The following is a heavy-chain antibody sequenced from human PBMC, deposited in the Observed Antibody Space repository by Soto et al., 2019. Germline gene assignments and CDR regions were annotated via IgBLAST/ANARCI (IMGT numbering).Heavy chain of an antibody. Sequence: SETLSLTCAVYGGSFSGYYWSWIRQPPGKGLEWIGEINHSGSTNYNPSLKSRVTISVDTSKNQFSLKLSSVTAADTAVYYCARVAVAFVRIDYWGQGTLVTVSS. J-gene: IGHJ4*02. CDR3: ARVAVAFVRIDY. CDR2: INHSGST. V-gene: IGHV4-34*01. D-gene: IGHD6-19*01. CDR1: GGSFSGYY.